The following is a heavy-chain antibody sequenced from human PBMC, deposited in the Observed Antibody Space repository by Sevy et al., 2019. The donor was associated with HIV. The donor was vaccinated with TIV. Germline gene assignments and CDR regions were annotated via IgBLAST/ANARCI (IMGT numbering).Heavy chain of an antibody. CDR3: ASDLLNWDTATKGDAFDI. V-gene: IGHV1-2*02. D-gene: IGHD5-18*01. CDR2: INPNSGGT. Sequence: ASVKVSCKASGYTFTGYYMHWVRQAPGQGLEWMGWINPNSGGTNYAQKFQGRVTMTRDTSISTAYMELSRLRADDTAGYYCASDLLNWDTATKGDAFDIWGQGTMVTVSS. J-gene: IGHJ3*02. CDR1: GYTFTGYY.